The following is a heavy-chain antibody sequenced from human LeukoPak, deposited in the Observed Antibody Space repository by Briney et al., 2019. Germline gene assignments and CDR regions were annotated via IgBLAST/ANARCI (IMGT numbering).Heavy chain of an antibody. CDR1: GITFTSYA. CDR2: ISAIDGST. J-gene: IGHJ6*03. CDR3: AKNSQTGSTWYYHMDV. Sequence: GGSLRLSCAVSGITFTSYAMSWVRQAPGKGLEWVSSISAIDGSTYYPNSVKGRFTISRDTSKNTLYLQMNSLRAEDTAVYYCAKNSQTGSTWYYHMDVWGKGTTVTVSS. V-gene: IGHV3-23*01. D-gene: IGHD1-7*01.